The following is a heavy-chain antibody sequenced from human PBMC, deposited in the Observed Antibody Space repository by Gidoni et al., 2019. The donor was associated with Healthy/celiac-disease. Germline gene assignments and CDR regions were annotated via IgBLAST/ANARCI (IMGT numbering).Heavy chain of an antibody. CDR1: GFPFDDYA. J-gene: IGHJ4*02. V-gene: IGHV3-9*01. CDR2: ISWNSGSI. D-gene: IGHD6-19*01. CDR3: AKDLGPVAGTIDY. Sequence: EVQLVESGGGLVQPGRPLRLSCAASGFPFDDYAMHWVRQAPGKGLEWVSGISWNSGSIGYADSVKGRFTISRDNAKNSLYLQMNSLRAEDTALYYCAKDLGPVAGTIDYWGQGTLVTVSS.